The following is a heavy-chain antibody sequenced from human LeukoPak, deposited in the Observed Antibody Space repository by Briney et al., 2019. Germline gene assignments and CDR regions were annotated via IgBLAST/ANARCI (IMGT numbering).Heavy chain of an antibody. CDR1: GGTFSNYA. J-gene: IGHJ4*02. D-gene: IGHD3-22*01. CDR3: ARVDDSSGYRGDYFDY. CDR2: IIPILGIA. Sequence: SVKVSCKASGGTFSNYAINWVRQAPGQGLEWMGRIIPILGIANYAQKFQGRVTITADKSTSTAYMELSSLRSEDTAVYYCARVDDSSGYRGDYFDYWGQGTLVTVSS. V-gene: IGHV1-69*04.